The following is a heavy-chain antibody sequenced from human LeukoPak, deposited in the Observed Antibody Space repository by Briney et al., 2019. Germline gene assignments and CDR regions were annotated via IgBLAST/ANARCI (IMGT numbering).Heavy chain of an antibody. CDR3: ARVRGYYDSSGPRDY. D-gene: IGHD3-22*01. Sequence: ASVKVSCKASGYTFTSYGISWVRQAPGQGLEWMGWISAYNGNSNYAQKLQGRVTMTTDTSTSTAYMELRSLRSDDTAVYYCARVRGYYDSSGPRDYWGQGTLVTVSS. CDR2: ISAYNGNS. V-gene: IGHV1-18*01. J-gene: IGHJ4*02. CDR1: GYTFTSYG.